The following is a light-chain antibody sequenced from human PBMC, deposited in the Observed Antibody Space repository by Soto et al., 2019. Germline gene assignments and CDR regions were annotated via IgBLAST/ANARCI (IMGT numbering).Light chain of an antibody. CDR3: QQYAGSPPWT. J-gene: IGKJ1*01. CDR2: NAS. Sequence: EIVFTHSPYTLSLSPGERATLSCRASKSISTYLVWYQQKPGQAPRLLIYNASARATGIPVRFSGSGSGTDFTLTISSLAPEDFAVYYCQQYAGSPPWTFGQGTKVDIK. V-gene: IGKV3-20*01. CDR1: KSISTY.